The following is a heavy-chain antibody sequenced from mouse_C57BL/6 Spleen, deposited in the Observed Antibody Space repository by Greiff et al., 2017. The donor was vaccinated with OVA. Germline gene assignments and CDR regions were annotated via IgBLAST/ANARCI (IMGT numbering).Heavy chain of an antibody. V-gene: IGHV1-69*01. D-gene: IGHD3-2*02. CDR3: ARVDSSSDYAMDD. CDR1: GYTFTSYW. Sequence: QVQLQQPGAELVMPGASVKLSCKASGYTFTSYWMHWVKQRPGQGLEWIGEIDPSDSSTNYNQKFKGKSTLTVDKSSRPAYKKLSSRTSEDSAVYNCARVDSSSDYAMDDWGQGTTVTVSS. CDR2: IDPSDSST. J-gene: IGHJ4*01.